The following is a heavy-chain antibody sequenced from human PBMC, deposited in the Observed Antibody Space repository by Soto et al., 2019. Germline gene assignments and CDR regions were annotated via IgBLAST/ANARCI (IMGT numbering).Heavy chain of an antibody. V-gene: IGHV4-59*08. CDR2: LYDTGST. CDR3: ARLLGRTLTYRGNWVDP. J-gene: IGHJ5*02. Sequence: SETLSLTCTVSGGSISSDYWSWIRLSPGKGLEWIGYLYDTGSTNYNTSLRSRVSIAVDTSQNQFSLRLSSVTAADTAVYYCARLLGRTLTYRGNWVDPWGQGTLVTVSS. D-gene: IGHD4-4*01. CDR1: GGSISSDY.